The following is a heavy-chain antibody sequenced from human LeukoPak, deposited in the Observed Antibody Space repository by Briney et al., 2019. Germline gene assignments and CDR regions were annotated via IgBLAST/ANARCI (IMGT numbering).Heavy chain of an antibody. CDR1: GGSFSGYY. J-gene: IGHJ3*02. CDR3: LVSNWNAANAFDI. D-gene: IGHD1-1*01. Sequence: SETLSLTCAVYGGSFSGYYWSWIRQPPGKGLEWIGEINHSGSTNYNPSLKSRVTISVDTSKNQFSLKLSSVTAADTAVYYCLVSNWNAANAFDIWGQGTMVTVSS. CDR2: INHSGST. V-gene: IGHV4-34*03.